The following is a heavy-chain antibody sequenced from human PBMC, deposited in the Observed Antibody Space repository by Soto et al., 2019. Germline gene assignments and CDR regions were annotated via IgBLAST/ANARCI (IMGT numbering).Heavy chain of an antibody. CDR3: ARAEAAGLYYYYGMDV. D-gene: IGHD6-13*01. CDR2: ISSSSSYI. CDR1: GFTFSSYS. J-gene: IGHJ6*02. V-gene: IGHV3-21*01. Sequence: EVQLVESGGGLVKPGGSLRLSCAASGFTFSSYSMNWVRQAPGKGLEWVSSISSSSSYIYYADSVKGRFTISRDNAKNSLYLQMNSLRAEDTAVYYCARAEAAGLYYYYGMDVWGQGTTVTVSS.